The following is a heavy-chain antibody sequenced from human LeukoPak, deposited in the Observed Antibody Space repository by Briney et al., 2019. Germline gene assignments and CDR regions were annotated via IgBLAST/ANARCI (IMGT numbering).Heavy chain of an antibody. CDR1: GFSLSTSGVG. J-gene: IGHJ4*02. CDR2: IYWDDDK. V-gene: IGHV2-5*02. D-gene: IGHD6-19*01. CDR3: AHCPTGWLRRAYYFDY. Sequence: SGPTLLKPTQTLTLTCTFSGFSLSTSGVGVGWIRQPPGKALEWLALIYWDDDKRHSPSLKSRLTIPKDTSKNHVVLTMTNMDPVDTATYYCAHCPTGWLRRAYYFDYWGQGTLVTVSS.